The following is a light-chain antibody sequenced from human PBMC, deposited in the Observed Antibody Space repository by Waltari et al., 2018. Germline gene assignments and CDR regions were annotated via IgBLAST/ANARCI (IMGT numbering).Light chain of an antibody. CDR3: AAWDDSLSVV. J-gene: IGLJ2*01. V-gene: IGLV1-47*01. Sequence: QSVLTQPPSASGTPGQRVTISCSGSSSNIGRTYVYWYQQLPGTAPKLLIYRNNQRPSGVPDRFSGSKSGTSDSLAISGLRSEDEADYYCAAWDDSLSVVFGGGTKLTVL. CDR2: RNN. CDR1: SSNIGRTY.